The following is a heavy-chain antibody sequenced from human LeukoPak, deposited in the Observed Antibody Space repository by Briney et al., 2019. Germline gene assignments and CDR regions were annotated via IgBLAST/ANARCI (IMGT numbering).Heavy chain of an antibody. J-gene: IGHJ4*02. CDR3: ARDRGSGWYGPLWY. D-gene: IGHD6-19*01. V-gene: IGHV3-33*01. CDR2: IWYYGSNT. Sequence: GGSLRLSCAASGFTFRIYGMHWVRESPGKRLERVAGIWYYGSNTYYAHSVKGRFTISRDNSKNPLYLQLNSLRAEDTAVYYCARDRGSGWYGPLWYWDQGTLVTVSS. CDR1: GFTFRIYG.